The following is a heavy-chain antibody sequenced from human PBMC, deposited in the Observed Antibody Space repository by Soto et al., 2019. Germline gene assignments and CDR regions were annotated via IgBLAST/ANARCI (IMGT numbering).Heavy chain of an antibody. CDR3: ARGGYYDSSGSRNYHYYGMNV. CDR2: INAGNGNT. V-gene: IGHV1-3*01. D-gene: IGHD3-22*01. CDR1: GYTFTSYA. Sequence: GASVKVSCKASGYTFTSYAMQWVRQAPGQRLERMRWINAGNGNTKYAQILQGRVSITTDTSTKTAYMEVRSLRSDDTAVYYCARGGYYDSSGSRNYHYYGMNVWGQGTTVTVSS. J-gene: IGHJ6*02.